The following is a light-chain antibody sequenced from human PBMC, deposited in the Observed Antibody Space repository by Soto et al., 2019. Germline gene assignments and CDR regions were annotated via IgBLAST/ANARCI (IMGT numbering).Light chain of an antibody. V-gene: IGKV3-20*01. J-gene: IGKJ4*01. CDR1: QSVSSGY. CDR3: QQYGSSALT. Sequence: EIVLTQSPGTLSLSPGERATLSCRSSQSVSSGYLAWYQQKPGQAPRVLIYGASSRATGIPDRFSGSGSGTDLTLTISRLETEDFAVYYCQQYGSSALTFGGGTKVDIK. CDR2: GAS.